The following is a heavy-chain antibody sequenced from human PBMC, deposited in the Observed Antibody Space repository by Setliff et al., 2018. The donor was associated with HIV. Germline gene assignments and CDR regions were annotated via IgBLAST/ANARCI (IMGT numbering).Heavy chain of an antibody. CDR3: AKDKGQKYADY. J-gene: IGHJ4*02. CDR2: ISDTGDIV. Sequence: GGSLRLSCAASGFTFNDYVMTWIRQVPGKGLECISYISDTGDIVYYADSVKGRFTISRDNSRNTLYLQMNSLRAEDTAVYYCAKDKGQKYADYWGQGTVVTVSS. D-gene: IGHD3-10*01. CDR1: GFTFNDYV. V-gene: IGHV3-11*04.